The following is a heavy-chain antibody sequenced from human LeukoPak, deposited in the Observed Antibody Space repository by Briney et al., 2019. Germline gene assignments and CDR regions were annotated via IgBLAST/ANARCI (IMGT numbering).Heavy chain of an antibody. V-gene: IGHV1-18*04. CDR3: ARDGTSTDDY. CDR1: GYTFTGYY. D-gene: IGHD2-2*01. J-gene: IGHJ4*02. Sequence: ASVKVSCKASGYTFTGYYMHWVRQAPGQGLEWMGWISGNNDNPNYGQKFQGRFTVTTDSSTSTAYMELRNLRFDDTAVYYCARDGTSTDDYWGQGTLVTVSS. CDR2: ISGNNDNP.